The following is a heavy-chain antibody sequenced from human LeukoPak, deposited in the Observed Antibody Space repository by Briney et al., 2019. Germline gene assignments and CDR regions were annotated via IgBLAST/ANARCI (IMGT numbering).Heavy chain of an antibody. CDR2: ISGDAGRT. CDR3: ARDSEGVTGTTSWFDP. Sequence: GGSLRLSCAASGFTFSSYGMNWVRQAPGKGLEWVSAISGDAGRTYYADSVKGRFTIYRDNSKNTLYLQVNSLRAEDTAVYYCARDSEGVTGTTSWFDPWGQGTLVTVSS. V-gene: IGHV3-23*01. J-gene: IGHJ5*02. CDR1: GFTFSSYG. D-gene: IGHD1-7*01.